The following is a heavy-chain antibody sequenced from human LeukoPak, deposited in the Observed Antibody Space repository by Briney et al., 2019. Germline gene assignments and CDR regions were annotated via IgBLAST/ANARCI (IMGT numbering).Heavy chain of an antibody. J-gene: IGHJ6*03. CDR1: GGSFSDYY. D-gene: IGHD3-3*01. Sequence: SETLSLTCGVFGGSFSDYYWNWIRQPPGKGLEWIGEINHGGSSNYNPSLKSRVTISVPTSKNQLSLNLTSVTAADTAVYYCARGRFTIFGAVVRNYYYMDVWGKGTTVTVSS. CDR2: INHGGSS. CDR3: ARGRFTIFGAVVRNYYYMDV. V-gene: IGHV4-34*01.